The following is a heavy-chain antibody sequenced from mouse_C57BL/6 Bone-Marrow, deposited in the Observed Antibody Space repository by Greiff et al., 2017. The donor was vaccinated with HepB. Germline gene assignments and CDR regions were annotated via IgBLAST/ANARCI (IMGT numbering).Heavy chain of an antibody. CDR3: ARQGFGPWFAY. Sequence: QVQLQQSGAELVKPGASVKLSCKASGYTFTSYWMHWVKQRPGQGLEWIGMIHPNSGSTNYNEKFKSKATLTVDKSSSTAYMQLSSLTSEDSAVYYCARQGFGPWFAYWGQGTLVTVSA. V-gene: IGHV1-64*01. CDR2: IHPNSGST. J-gene: IGHJ3*01. CDR1: GYTFTSYW.